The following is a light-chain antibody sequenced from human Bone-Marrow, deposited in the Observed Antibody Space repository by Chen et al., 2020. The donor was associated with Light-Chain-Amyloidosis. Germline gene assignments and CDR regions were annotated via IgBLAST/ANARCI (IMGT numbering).Light chain of an antibody. Sequence: SSVLTRPSSVSLAPGQTATSACGGNNIGSTRVHWYQQPPGQAPLLVVYDDSDRPSGIPERLSGSNSGNTATLTISRVEAGDEADYYCQVWDRSSDRPVFGGGTKLTVL. CDR1: NIGSTR. CDR3: QVWDRSSDRPV. CDR2: DDS. V-gene: IGLV3-21*02. J-gene: IGLJ3*02.